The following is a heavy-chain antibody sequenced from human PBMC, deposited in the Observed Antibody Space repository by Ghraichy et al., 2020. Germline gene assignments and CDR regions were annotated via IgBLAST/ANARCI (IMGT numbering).Heavy chain of an antibody. D-gene: IGHD3-10*01. CDR2: ISGSGHNT. V-gene: IGHV3-23*01. J-gene: IGHJ5*02. Sequence: GSLRLSCAVSGFTFSRYAMSWVRQAPGKGLEWVSCISGSGHNTYYADSVKGRFTISRDNSNNTLYLQMNSLRPEDTAVYYCAKCVVRDNNWFDLWGQGTLVTVSS. CDR1: GFTFSRYA. CDR3: AKCVVRDNNWFDL.